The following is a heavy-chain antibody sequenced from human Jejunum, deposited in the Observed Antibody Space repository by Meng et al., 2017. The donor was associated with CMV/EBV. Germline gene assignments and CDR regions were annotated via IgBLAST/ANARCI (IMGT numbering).Heavy chain of an antibody. Sequence: CADAGFTISKYGMHWVGQAPGKGLVWVSRINSDGTSISYADSVKGRFTISRDNAKNTLYLQMNSLRAEDTAVYYCTRVESGYYGYFDYWGQGTLVTVSS. D-gene: IGHD3-3*01. CDR2: INSDGTSI. CDR1: GFTISKYG. J-gene: IGHJ4*02. CDR3: TRVESGYYGYFDY. V-gene: IGHV3-74*01.